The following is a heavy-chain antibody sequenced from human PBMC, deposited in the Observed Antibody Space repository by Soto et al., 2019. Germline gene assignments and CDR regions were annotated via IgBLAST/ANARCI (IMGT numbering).Heavy chain of an antibody. CDR3: PRSSGTLRSRKSDY. D-gene: IGHD1-26*01. J-gene: IGHJ4*02. CDR1: GASITTVVHY. Sequence: SETLSLTCSVSGASITTVVHYWTWIRHTPGKGLEWIGSIYHTGTTYYSKSLRSRLTISVYTSKSQFSLRLSSVKAADTAVYFCPRSSGTLRSRKSDYWGQGSLVTVSS. V-gene: IGHV4-31*03. CDR2: IYHTGTT.